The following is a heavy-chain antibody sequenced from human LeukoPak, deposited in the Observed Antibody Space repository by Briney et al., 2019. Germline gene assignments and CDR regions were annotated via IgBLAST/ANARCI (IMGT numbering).Heavy chain of an antibody. CDR3: AKDYCSGGNCFSGCDY. J-gene: IGHJ4*02. V-gene: IGHV3-30-3*01. D-gene: IGHD2-15*01. Sequence: AGGSLRLSCAASGFTFSSYAMHWVRQAPGKGLEWVAVISYDGSNKYYADSVKGRFTISRDNSKNTLYLQMNSLRAEDTAVYYCAKDYCSGGNCFSGCDYWGQGTLVTVSS. CDR1: GFTFSSYA. CDR2: ISYDGSNK.